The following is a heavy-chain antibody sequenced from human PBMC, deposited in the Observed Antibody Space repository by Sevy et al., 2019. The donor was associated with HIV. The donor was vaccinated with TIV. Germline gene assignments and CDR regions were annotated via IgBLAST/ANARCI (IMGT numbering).Heavy chain of an antibody. J-gene: IGHJ3*02. CDR3: ARALQAYCGGDCYSYAFDI. Sequence: SETLSLTCTVSGGSISSGDYYWSWIRQPPGKGLEWIGYIYYSGSTYYHPSLKSRVTISVDTSKNQFSLKLSSVTAADTAVYYCARALQAYCGGDCYSYAFDIWGQGTMVTVSS. CDR1: GGSISSGDYY. D-gene: IGHD2-21*02. CDR2: IYYSGST. V-gene: IGHV4-30-4*01.